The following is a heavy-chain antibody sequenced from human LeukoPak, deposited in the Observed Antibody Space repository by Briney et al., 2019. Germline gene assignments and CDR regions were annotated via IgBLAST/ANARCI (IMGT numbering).Heavy chain of an antibody. D-gene: IGHD3-10*01. CDR3: ARKAGIPFAHGSADY. CDR1: GFTFSDYY. CDR2: ISSSGSTI. V-gene: IGHV3-11*01. J-gene: IGHJ4*02. Sequence: GGSLRLSCAASGFTFSDYYMSWIRQAPGKGLEWVSYISSSGSTIYYADSVKGRFTISRDNAKNSLYLQMNSLRAGDTAVYYCARKAGIPFAHGSADYWGQGTLVTVSS.